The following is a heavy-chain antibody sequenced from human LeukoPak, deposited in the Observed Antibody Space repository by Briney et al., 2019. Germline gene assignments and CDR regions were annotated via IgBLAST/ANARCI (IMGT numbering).Heavy chain of an antibody. CDR2: IRYDGSNK. J-gene: IGHJ4*02. CDR1: GFTFSSYG. Sequence: GGSLRLSCAASGFTFSSYGMHWVRQAPGKGLEWVAFIRYDGSNKYYADSVKGRFTIFRDNSKNTLYLQMNSLRAEDTAVYYCAKAEQSAGGAYFDYWGQGTLVTVSS. D-gene: IGHD1/OR15-1a*01. V-gene: IGHV3-30*02. CDR3: AKAEQSAGGAYFDY.